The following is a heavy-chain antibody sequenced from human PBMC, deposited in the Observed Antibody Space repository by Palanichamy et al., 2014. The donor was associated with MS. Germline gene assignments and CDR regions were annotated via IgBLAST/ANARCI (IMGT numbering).Heavy chain of an antibody. CDR1: GDTISKLA. Sequence: QVQLVQSGAEVKKPGSSVKVSCKASGDTISKLAIAWVRQAPGQGLEWMGGIILPLDRVNYAERFQGRVTISADESTDTVNMELKSLISEDTAIYYCAIYMGSGDLVHWFDPWGQGTLVTVSS. CDR3: AIYMGSGDLVHWFDP. CDR2: IILPLDRV. J-gene: IGHJ5*02. D-gene: IGHD1-26*01. V-gene: IGHV1-69*01.